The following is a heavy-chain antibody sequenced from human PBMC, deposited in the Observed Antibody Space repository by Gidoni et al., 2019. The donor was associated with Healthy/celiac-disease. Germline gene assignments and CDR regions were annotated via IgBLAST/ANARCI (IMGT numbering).Heavy chain of an antibody. CDR2: ISSSSSYI. V-gene: IGHV3-21*01. Sequence: EVQLVESGGGLVKPGGSLRLSCAASGFTFSSYSMNWVRQAPGKGLEWVSSISSSSSYIYYADSVKGRFTISRDNAKNSLYLQMNSLRAEDTAVYYCARDSYSSGWYSKSVGDYWGQGTLVTVSS. CDR1: GFTFSSYS. J-gene: IGHJ4*02. D-gene: IGHD6-19*01. CDR3: ARDSYSSGWYSKSVGDY.